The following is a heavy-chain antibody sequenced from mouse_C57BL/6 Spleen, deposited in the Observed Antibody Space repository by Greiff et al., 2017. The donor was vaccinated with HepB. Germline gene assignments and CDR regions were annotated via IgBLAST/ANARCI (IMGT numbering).Heavy chain of an antibody. V-gene: IGHV1-55*01. CDR3: ARSTTATDYFDY. J-gene: IGHJ2*01. CDR2: IYPGSGST. CDR1: GYTFTSYW. D-gene: IGHD1-2*01. Sequence: QVQLQQPGAELVKPGASVKMSCKASGYTFTSYWITWVKQRPGQGLEWIGDIYPGSGSTNYNEKFKSKATLTVDTSSSTAYMQLSSLTSEDSAVYYCARSTTATDYFDYWGQGTTLTVSS.